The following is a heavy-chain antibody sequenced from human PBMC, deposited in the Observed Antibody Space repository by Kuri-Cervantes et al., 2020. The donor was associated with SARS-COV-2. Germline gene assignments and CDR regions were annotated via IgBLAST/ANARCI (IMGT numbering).Heavy chain of an antibody. V-gene: IGHV4-39*07. CDR3: ARCRRIAAASRWFDP. CDR2: IYYSGST. J-gene: IGHJ5*02. D-gene: IGHD6-13*01. Sequence: WVRQAPGKGLEWIGSIYYSGSTYYNPSLKSRVTISVDTSKNQFSLKLSSVTAADTAVYYCARCRRIAAASRWFDPWGQGTLVTVSS.